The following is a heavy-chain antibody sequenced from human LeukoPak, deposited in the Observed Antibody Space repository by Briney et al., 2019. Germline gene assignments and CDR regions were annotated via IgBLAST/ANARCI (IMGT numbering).Heavy chain of an antibody. J-gene: IGHJ3*02. D-gene: IGHD3-9*01. CDR1: GGTFSSYA. CDR2: IIPIFGTA. Sequence: ASVKVSCKASGGTFSSYAINWVRQAPGQGLEWMGGIIPIFGTANYAQKFQGRVTITADESTSTAYMELSSLRSEDTAVYYCARSLYYDILTGYHATTTSGAFDIWGQGTMVTVSS. CDR3: ARSLYYDILTGYHATTTSGAFDI. V-gene: IGHV1-69*13.